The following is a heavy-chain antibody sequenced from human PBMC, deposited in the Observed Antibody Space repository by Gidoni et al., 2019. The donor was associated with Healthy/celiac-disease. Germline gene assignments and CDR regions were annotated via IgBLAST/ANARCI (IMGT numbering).Heavy chain of an antibody. CDR1: GYSFTSYW. Sequence: EVQLVQSGAEVKKPGESRKISGKCSGYSFTSYWSGWVRQMPGKGLEWMGISYPGDSDTSYRPSLQGQVPISAYKSIRTAYLQWSSLKASAPAMYYCARLYGSGTGYWGQGTLVTVSS. V-gene: IGHV5-51*01. J-gene: IGHJ4*02. CDR3: ARLYGSGTGY. CDR2: SYPGDSDT. D-gene: IGHD3-10*01.